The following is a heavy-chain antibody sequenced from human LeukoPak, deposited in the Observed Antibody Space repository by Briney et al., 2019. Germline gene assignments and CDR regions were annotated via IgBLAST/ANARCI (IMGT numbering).Heavy chain of an antibody. CDR3: ARDLWGSGIDN. D-gene: IGHD3-10*01. Sequence: SETLSLTCTVSGGSIRSGRYYWSWIRQPAGKGLEWIGRIYTSGSTNYNPSLKSRVTISVDTSKNQFSLKLSSVTAADTAVYYCARDLWGSGIDNWGQGTLVTVSS. CDR2: IYTSGST. CDR1: GGSIRSGRYY. V-gene: IGHV4-61*02. J-gene: IGHJ4*02.